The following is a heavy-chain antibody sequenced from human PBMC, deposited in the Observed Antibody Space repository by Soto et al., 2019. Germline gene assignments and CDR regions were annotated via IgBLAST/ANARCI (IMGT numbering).Heavy chain of an antibody. CDR3: ARDISISEPGWFDP. CDR1: GGSISSGDYY. D-gene: IGHD1-26*01. V-gene: IGHV4-30-4*01. CDR2: IYYSGST. Sequence: TLSLTCTVSGGSISSGDYYWSWIRQPPGKGLEWIGYIYYSGSTYYNPSLKSRVTISVDTSKNQFSLKLRSVTAADTAVYYCARDISISEPGWFDPWGQGNLVTVSS. J-gene: IGHJ5*02.